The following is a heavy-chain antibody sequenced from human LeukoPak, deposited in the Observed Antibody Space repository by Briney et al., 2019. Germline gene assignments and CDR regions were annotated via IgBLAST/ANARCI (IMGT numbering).Heavy chain of an antibody. V-gene: IGHV1-2*02. CDR3: ARGLVSWYFDY. CDR2: INPNSGGT. J-gene: IGHJ4*02. Sequence: ASVKVSCKASGYTFTGYYMHWVRQAPGQGLEWMGWINPNSGGTNYAQNFQGRVTMTRDTSISTAYMELSRLRSDDTAVYYCARGLVSWYFDYWGQGTLVTVSS. CDR1: GYTFTGYY. D-gene: IGHD6-13*01.